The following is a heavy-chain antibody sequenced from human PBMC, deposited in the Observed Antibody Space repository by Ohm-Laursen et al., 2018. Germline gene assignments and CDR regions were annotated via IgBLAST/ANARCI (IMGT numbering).Heavy chain of an antibody. D-gene: IGHD3-10*01. J-gene: IGHJ3*02. Sequence: SLRLSCSASGVIFSSYGMHWVRQAPGKGLEWLSVISYDGSSKYYADSVKGRFTISRDNSKNTLYLQMNSLGAEDTAVYYCAKDRGLSEFAFDIWGQGTMVSVSS. CDR1: GVIFSSYG. V-gene: IGHV3-30*18. CDR3: AKDRGLSEFAFDI. CDR2: ISYDGSSK.